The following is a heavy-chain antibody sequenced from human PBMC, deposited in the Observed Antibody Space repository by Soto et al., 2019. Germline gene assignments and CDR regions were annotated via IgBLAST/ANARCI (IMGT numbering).Heavy chain of an antibody. CDR1: GDSISSGSYY. V-gene: IGHV4-61*01. Sequence: QVQLQESGPGLVKPSETLSLTCTVSGDSISSGSYYWSWIRQPPGKGLEWIGFIYYTGSTNYSPSLESRVTASVDTSKNQFSLRLTSVTAADTAVYYCARIVGATMGWFDPWGQGTLVTVSS. CDR3: ARIVGATMGWFDP. D-gene: IGHD1-26*01. CDR2: IYYTGST. J-gene: IGHJ5*02.